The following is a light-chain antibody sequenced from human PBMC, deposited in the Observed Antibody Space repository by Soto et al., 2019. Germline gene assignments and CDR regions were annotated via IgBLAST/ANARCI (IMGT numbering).Light chain of an antibody. CDR2: LNSDGSH. Sequence: QPVLTQSPSASASLGASVKLTCTLSSGHSTYAIAWHQQQPEKGPRYLMKLNSDGSHIKGDGIPDRFSGSSSGAERYLTISSLQSEDEADYYCQTGYTDIQVIFGGGTKVTVL. V-gene: IGLV4-69*01. J-gene: IGLJ2*01. CDR3: QTGYTDIQVI. CDR1: SGHSTYA.